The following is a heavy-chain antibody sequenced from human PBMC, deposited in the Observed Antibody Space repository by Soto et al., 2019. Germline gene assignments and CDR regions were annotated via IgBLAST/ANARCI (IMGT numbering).Heavy chain of an antibody. D-gene: IGHD6-13*01. Sequence: GGSLRLSCAASGFTFSSYAMSWVHQAPGKGLEWVSAISGSGGSTYYADSVKGRFTISRDNSKNTLYLQMNSLRAEDTAVYYCAKGGAAAPLFYMDVWGKGTTVTVSS. CDR1: GFTFSSYA. CDR3: AKGGAAAPLFYMDV. CDR2: ISGSGGST. V-gene: IGHV3-23*01. J-gene: IGHJ6*03.